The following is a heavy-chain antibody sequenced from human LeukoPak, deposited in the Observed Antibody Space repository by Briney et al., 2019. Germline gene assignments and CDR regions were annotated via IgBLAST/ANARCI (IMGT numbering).Heavy chain of an antibody. J-gene: IGHJ6*02. CDR2: IYYSGST. V-gene: IGHV4-39*07. CDR1: GVPISSSSYY. D-gene: IGHD3-16*02. CDR3: ARAGYPYYYYGMDV. Sequence: SETLSLTCTVSGVPISSSSYYWGWICQPPGKGLEWIGSIYYSGSTYYNPSLKSRVTISVDTSKNQFSLKLSSVTAADTAVYYCARAGYPYYYYGMDVWGQGTTVTVSS.